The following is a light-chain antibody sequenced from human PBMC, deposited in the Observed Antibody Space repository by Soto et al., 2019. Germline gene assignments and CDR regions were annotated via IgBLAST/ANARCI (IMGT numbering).Light chain of an antibody. CDR1: SSDVGSYNL. V-gene: IGLV2-23*02. Sequence: QSALTQPASVSGSPGQSITISCTGTSSDVGSYNLVSWYQQHPGKAPKLMIYEVSKRPSGVSNRFSGSKSGNTASLTISGLQAEDEADYYCCSYAGGSTFVFGGGTKVTVL. CDR2: EVS. CDR3: CSYAGGSTFV. J-gene: IGLJ2*01.